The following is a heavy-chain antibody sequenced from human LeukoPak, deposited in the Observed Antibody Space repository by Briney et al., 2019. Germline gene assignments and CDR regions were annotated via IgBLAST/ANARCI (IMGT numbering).Heavy chain of an antibody. CDR1: GFTFSSYE. V-gene: IGHV3-48*03. CDR2: ISSSGSTI. CDR3: ARERNYYDSSGYESY. Sequence: PGGSLRLSCAASGFTFSSYEMNWVRQAPGKGPGWVSYISSSGSTIYYADSVKGRFTISRDNAKNSLYLQMNSLRAEDTAVYYCARERNYYDSSGYESYWGQGTLVTVSS. D-gene: IGHD3-22*01. J-gene: IGHJ4*02.